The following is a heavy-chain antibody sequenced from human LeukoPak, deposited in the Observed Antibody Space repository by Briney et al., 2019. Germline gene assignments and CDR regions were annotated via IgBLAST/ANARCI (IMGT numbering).Heavy chain of an antibody. CDR2: INTNTGNP. J-gene: IGHJ4*02. D-gene: IGHD3-10*01. CDR3: AKDGQHIWFGELPDKNRNFDY. Sequence: GASVKVSCKASGYTFTSYAMNWVRQAPGQGLEWMGWINTNTGNPTYAQGFTGRFVFSLDTSVSTAYLQISSLKAEDTAVYYCAKDGQHIWFGELPDKNRNFDYWGQGTLVTVSS. CDR1: GYTFTSYA. V-gene: IGHV7-4-1*02.